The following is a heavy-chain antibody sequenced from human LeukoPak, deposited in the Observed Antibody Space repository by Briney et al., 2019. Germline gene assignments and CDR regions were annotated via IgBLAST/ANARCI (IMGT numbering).Heavy chain of an antibody. D-gene: IGHD3-22*01. CDR2: IYHSGST. CDR1: GGSISSSNW. J-gene: IGHJ4*02. Sequence: PSETLSLTCAVSGGSISSSNWWSWVRQPPGKGLEWIGEIYHSGSTNYNPSLKSRVTISVDKSKNQFSLKLSSVTAADRAVYYCAKHEGSYYDKSGYTFDFWGQGTLVTVSS. CDR3: AKHEGSYYDKSGYTFDF. V-gene: IGHV4-4*02.